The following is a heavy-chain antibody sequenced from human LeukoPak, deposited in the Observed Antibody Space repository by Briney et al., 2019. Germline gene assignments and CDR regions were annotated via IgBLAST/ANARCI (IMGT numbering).Heavy chain of an antibody. CDR2: IYYSGNT. D-gene: IGHD3-10*01. CDR3: ARAPYYRTMVRGNGGGLFQH. V-gene: IGHV4-30-4*01. J-gene: IGHJ1*01. Sequence: SQTLSLTCTVSGGSISSGDYYWSWIRQPPGKGLEWIGYIYYSGNTYYNPSLKSRVTISVDTSKNQFSLKLSSVTAADTAVYYCARAPYYRTMVRGNGGGLFQHWGQGTLVTVSS. CDR1: GGSISSGDYY.